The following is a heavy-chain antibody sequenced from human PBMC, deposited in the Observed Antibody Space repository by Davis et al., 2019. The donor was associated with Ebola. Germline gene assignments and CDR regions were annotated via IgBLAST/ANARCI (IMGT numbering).Heavy chain of an antibody. CDR2: INPNDGRT. CDR3: ARGVDGFYGSGAYYYLDN. CDR1: GYTFTNYY. D-gene: IGHD3-10*01. Sequence: ASVKVSCKASGYTFTNYYMHWVRQAPGQGLEWMGMINPNDGRTIYAQKFQGRVTITADESTSTGYMELSSLRSEDTAVYYCARGVDGFYGSGAYYYLDNWGQGTLVTVSS. V-gene: IGHV1-46*01. J-gene: IGHJ4*02.